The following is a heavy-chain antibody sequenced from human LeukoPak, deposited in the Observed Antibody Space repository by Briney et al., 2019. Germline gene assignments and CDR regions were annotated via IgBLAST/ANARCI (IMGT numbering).Heavy chain of an antibody. D-gene: IGHD4-23*01. Sequence: SETLSLTCTVSGGSVSSGSYYWSWIRQPPGTGLEWIGYIYYSGSTNYNPSLKSRVTISVDTSKNQFSLKLSSVTAADTAVYYCARDGYGGPFDYWGQGTLVTVSS. CDR3: ARDGYGGPFDY. V-gene: IGHV4-61*01. J-gene: IGHJ4*02. CDR2: IYYSGST. CDR1: GGSVSSGSYY.